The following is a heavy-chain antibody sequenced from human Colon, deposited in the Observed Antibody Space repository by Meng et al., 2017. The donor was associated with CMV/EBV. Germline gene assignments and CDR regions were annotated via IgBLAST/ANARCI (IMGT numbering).Heavy chain of an antibody. V-gene: IGHV3-30*02. D-gene: IGHD4-11*01. J-gene: IGHJ4*02. CDR1: GLTFNGYG. Sequence: GESLKISCAASGLTFNGYGLHWVRQAPGKGLEWVAFIGSDGSIKRYADSVKGRLTISRDNSKNTLWLQMHSLRPEDTAQYYCAREGYSNFDHWGRGTPVTVSS. CDR3: AREGYSNFDH. CDR2: IGSDGSIK.